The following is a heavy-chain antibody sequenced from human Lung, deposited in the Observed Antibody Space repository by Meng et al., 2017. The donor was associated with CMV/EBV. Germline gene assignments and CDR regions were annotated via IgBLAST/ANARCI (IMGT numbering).Heavy chain of an antibody. J-gene: IGHJ5*02. CDR2: IIPIIGKT. D-gene: IGHD3-3*01. CDR1: GGTFSNYA. Sequence: SVKVSXKASGGTFSNYAISWVRQAPGQGLEWRGGIIPIIGKTSYAQNPQGRVTITADKSTSTVYMELSSLRSEDTTVYYCARTLIGVARFDPWGQGTLVTVSS. V-gene: IGHV1-69*10. CDR3: ARTLIGVARFDP.